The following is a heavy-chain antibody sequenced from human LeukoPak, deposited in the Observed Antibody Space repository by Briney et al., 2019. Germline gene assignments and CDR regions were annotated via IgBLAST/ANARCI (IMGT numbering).Heavy chain of an antibody. Sequence: PSETLSLTCTVSGGSISSGGYYWSWIRQPPGKGLEWIGYIYYSGSTNYNPSLKSRVTISVDTSKNQFSLKLSSVTAADTAVYYCARDSGSYYSTWYAFDIWGQGTMVTVSS. CDR3: ARDSGSYYSTWYAFDI. CDR2: IYYSGST. V-gene: IGHV4-61*08. J-gene: IGHJ3*02. D-gene: IGHD1-26*01. CDR1: GGSISSGGYY.